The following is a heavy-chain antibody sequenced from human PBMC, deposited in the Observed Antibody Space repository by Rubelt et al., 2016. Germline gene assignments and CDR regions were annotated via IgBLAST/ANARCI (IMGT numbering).Heavy chain of an antibody. D-gene: IGHD1-26*01. J-gene: IGHJ4*02. V-gene: IGHV5-10-1*01. CDR2: IDPSDSYT. CDR1: GYTFTNHW. CDR3: ARRNSGTYSPFDY. Sequence: EVQLVQSGAEVKKPGESLRISCKGSGYTFTNHWISWVRQMPGKGLEWMGRIDPSDSYTNYNPSLPGHVTIPVDKSISTAYLQWSSLQASDTAMYYCARRNSGTYSPFDYWGQGTLVTVSS.